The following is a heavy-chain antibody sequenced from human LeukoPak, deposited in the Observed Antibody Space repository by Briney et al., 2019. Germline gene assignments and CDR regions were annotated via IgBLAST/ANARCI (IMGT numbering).Heavy chain of an antibody. Sequence: GGSLRLSCAASGFTFSNYALHWVRQAPGKGLEWVAVISYDGNNKYYADSVKGRFTISRDNSKNTLYLQMNSLRAEDTAVYYCARDRDKYGSGSQYYYYYGMDVWGQGTTVTVSS. CDR2: ISYDGNNK. V-gene: IGHV3-30-3*01. D-gene: IGHD3-10*01. CDR3: ARDRDKYGSGSQYYYYYGMDV. CDR1: GFTFSNYA. J-gene: IGHJ6*02.